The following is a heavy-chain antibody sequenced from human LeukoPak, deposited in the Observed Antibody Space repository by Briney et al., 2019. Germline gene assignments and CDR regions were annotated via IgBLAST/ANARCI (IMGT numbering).Heavy chain of an antibody. D-gene: IGHD5-18*01. J-gene: IGHJ4*02. V-gene: IGHV3-21*01. Sequence: GGSLRLSCTASGFTFSGDSMNWIRQAPGKGLEWVSSFGTRSTSIYHAGSVKGRFAISRDNAKNSLYLQMNSLRAEDTAVYYCAREPRGYSYGLWGRGTLVTVSS. CDR3: AREPRGYSYGL. CDR2: FGTRSTSI. CDR1: GFTFSGDS.